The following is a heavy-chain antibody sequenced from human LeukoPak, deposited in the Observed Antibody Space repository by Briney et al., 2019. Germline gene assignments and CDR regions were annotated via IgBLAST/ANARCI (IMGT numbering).Heavy chain of an antibody. Sequence: PGGSMRLSCAASGFTFSNYAMHWVRQAPGKGLEWVAVISYAGGNKYYADSVVGRFTISRDNSKNTLYLQMNSLRAEDTAVYYCAREVIVAAGNYFDYWGQGTLVAVSS. V-gene: IGHV3-30-3*01. CDR3: AREVIVAAGNYFDY. D-gene: IGHD6-13*01. CDR1: GFTFSNYA. CDR2: ISYAGGNK. J-gene: IGHJ4*02.